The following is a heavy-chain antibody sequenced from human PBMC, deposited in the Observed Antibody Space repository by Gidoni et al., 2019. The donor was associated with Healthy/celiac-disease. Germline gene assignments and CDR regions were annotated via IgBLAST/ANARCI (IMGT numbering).Heavy chain of an antibody. CDR2: ISYDGSNK. Sequence: QVQLVESGGGVFQPGRSLRLSCSDSGFTFSSYGMHWVRQAPGKGLEWVAVISYDGSNKDYADSVKGRFTISRDNSKNTLYLQMNSLRAEDTAVYYCAKGRKYEGGNVGSGAFDIWGQGTMVTVSS. V-gene: IGHV3-30*18. CDR1: GFTFSSYG. J-gene: IGHJ3*02. D-gene: IGHD2-15*01. CDR3: AKGRKYEGGNVGSGAFDI.